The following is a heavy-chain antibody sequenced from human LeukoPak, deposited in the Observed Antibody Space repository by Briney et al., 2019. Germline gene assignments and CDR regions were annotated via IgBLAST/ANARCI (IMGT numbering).Heavy chain of an antibody. J-gene: IGHJ4*02. CDR2: INHSGST. D-gene: IGHD5-12*01. V-gene: IGHV4-34*01. CDR3: ARGTDMVATIFADY. CDR1: GGSFSGYY. Sequence: PSETLSLTCAVYGGSFSGYYWSWIRDPPGKGMEWIGEINHSGSTNCNPSLKSRVTISVDTSKNQFSLKLSSVTAADTAVYYCARGTDMVATIFADYWGQGTLVTVSS.